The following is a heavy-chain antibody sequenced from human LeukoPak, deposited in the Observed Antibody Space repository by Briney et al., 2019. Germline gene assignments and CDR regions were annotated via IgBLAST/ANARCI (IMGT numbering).Heavy chain of an antibody. CDR2: IYHSGSA. J-gene: IGHJ6*03. CDR1: GYSISSGYY. V-gene: IGHV4-38-2*02. CDR3: ARDVADYMDV. Sequence: SVTLSLTCAVSGYSISSGYYWGWIRQPPGKGLEWIGSIYHSGSAYYNPSLKSRVTISVDTSKNQFSLKLSSVTAADTAVYYCARDVADYMDVWGKGTTVTVSS.